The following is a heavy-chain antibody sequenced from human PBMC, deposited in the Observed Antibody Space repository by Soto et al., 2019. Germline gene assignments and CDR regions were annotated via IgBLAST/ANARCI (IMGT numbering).Heavy chain of an antibody. J-gene: IGHJ6*02. CDR3: ATGPNRDYYESSSYYLTQNYYYYRGMDV. CDR2: IIPIFGTA. V-gene: IGHV1-69*13. D-gene: IGHD3-22*01. Sequence: ASVKVSCKASGGTFSSYAISWVRQAPGQGLELMGGIIPIFGTANYAQKFQGRVTITADESTSTAYMELSSLRSEDTAVYYCATGPNRDYYESSSYYLTQNYYYYRGMDVWGDCTTVTVSS. CDR1: GGTFSSYA.